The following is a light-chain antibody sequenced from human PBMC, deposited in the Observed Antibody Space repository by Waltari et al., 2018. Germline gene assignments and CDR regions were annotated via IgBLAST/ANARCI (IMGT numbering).Light chain of an antibody. CDR1: QGISSY. V-gene: IGKV1-9*01. CDR2: AAS. J-gene: IGKJ4*01. CDR3: QQLNSFPLT. Sequence: IQLTQSPSSLSASVGHRVTITCRASQGISSYLAWYQQTPGEAPKLLIYAASSLQSGVPSRFSGSESGTDFTLTISSLQPEDFATYYCQQLNSFPLTFGGGTKVEIK.